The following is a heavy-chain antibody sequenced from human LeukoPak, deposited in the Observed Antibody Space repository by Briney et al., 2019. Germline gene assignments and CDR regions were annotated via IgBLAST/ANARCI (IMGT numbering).Heavy chain of an antibody. CDR2: IWFDGSKT. J-gene: IGHJ4*02. Sequence: GGSLRLSCAASGFIFTNYGMNWVRQAPGKGLEWVAVIWFDGSKTFYADSVKGRSTIFRDNAKNTLYLQMNSLRAEDTAVYYCVRDLGGRSGHWGQGTLVTVSS. CDR1: GFIFTNYG. D-gene: IGHD1-26*01. V-gene: IGHV3-33*01. CDR3: VRDLGGRSGH.